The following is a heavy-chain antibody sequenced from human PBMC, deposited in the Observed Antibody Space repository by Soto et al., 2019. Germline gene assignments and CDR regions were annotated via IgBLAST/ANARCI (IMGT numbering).Heavy chain of an antibody. CDR3: ARGVRTASSWYWYVDL. D-gene: IGHD6-13*01. CDR1: DYTFTSYG. CDR2: ISGKNGNT. J-gene: IGHJ2*01. Sequence: QVQLVQSAAEVKTPGASVKVSCKASDYTFTSYGVTWVRQAPGQGLEWMGGISGKNGNTNYAQRFKGRFTMTTDTSSSTAYMELRGLTSDDTAVYNCARGVRTASSWYWYVDLWGPGSVVPVSS. V-gene: IGHV1-18*01.